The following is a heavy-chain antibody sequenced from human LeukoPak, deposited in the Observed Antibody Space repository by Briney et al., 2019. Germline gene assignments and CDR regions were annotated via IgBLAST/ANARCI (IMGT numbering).Heavy chain of an antibody. Sequence: GASVKVSCKASGYTFTSYYMHWVRQAPGQGLEWMGGIIPIFGTANYAQKFQGRVTITADKSTSTAYMELSSLRSEDTAVYYCARLYMEYYFDYWGQGTLVTVSS. J-gene: IGHJ4*02. D-gene: IGHD3-16*02. CDR3: ARLYMEYYFDY. CDR2: IIPIFGTA. CDR1: GYTFTSYY. V-gene: IGHV1-69*06.